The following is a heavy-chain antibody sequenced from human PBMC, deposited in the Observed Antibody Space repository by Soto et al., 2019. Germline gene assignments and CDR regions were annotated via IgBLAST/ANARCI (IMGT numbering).Heavy chain of an antibody. CDR3: ASSPPDFDILTGRPLYYFDY. J-gene: IGHJ4*02. V-gene: IGHV4-31*03. CDR2: IYYSGST. Sequence: SETLSLTCTVSGGSISSGGYYWSWIRQHPGKGLEWIGYIYYSGSTYYNPSLKSRVTISVDTSKNQFSLKLSSVTAADTAVYYCASSPPDFDILTGRPLYYFDYWGQGTLVTVSS. CDR1: GGSISSGGYY. D-gene: IGHD3-9*01.